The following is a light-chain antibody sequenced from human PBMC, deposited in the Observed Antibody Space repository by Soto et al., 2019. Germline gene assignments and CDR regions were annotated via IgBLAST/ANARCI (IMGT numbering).Light chain of an antibody. CDR3: SSYTSSSTV. CDR1: SSDVGGYIY. CDR2: DVS. J-gene: IGLJ1*01. Sequence: QSVLTQPASVSGSPGQSITISCTGTSSDVGGYIYVSWYQQHPGKAPKLMIYDVSNRPSGVSNRFSGSKSGNTASLTISGLQAEDEADYYCSSYTSSSTVFGTGTKVTVL. V-gene: IGLV2-14*01.